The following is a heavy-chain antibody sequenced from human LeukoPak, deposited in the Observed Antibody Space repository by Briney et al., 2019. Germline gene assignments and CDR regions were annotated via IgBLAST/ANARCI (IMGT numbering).Heavy chain of an antibody. CDR2: IYYSGST. Sequence: SETLSLTYIVSGDSISSYYWSWIRQPPGKGLEWIGYIYYSGSTNYNPSLKSRVTISVDTSKNQFSLKLSSVTAADTAVYHCARGSESDSDNWFDPWGQGTLVTVSS. CDR1: GDSISSYY. V-gene: IGHV4-59*01. J-gene: IGHJ5*02. D-gene: IGHD2-21*01. CDR3: ARGSESDSDNWFDP.